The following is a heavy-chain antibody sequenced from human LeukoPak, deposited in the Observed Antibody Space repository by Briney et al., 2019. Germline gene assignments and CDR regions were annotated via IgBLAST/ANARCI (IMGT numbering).Heavy chain of an antibody. CDR1: GGSFSDYY. Sequence: SETLSLTCAVYGGSFSDYYWNWIRQPPGKGLEWIGEIYHSGSTNYNPSLKSRVTISVDTSKNQFSLKLTSVTAADVAVYYCAVGHRYCTDSIFYLLTPSSYYFHMYVWGKGATVTFAS. CDR3: AVGHRYCTDSIFYLLTPSSYYFHMYV. CDR2: IYHSGST. J-gene: IGHJ6*03. D-gene: IGHD2-8*01. V-gene: IGHV4-34*01.